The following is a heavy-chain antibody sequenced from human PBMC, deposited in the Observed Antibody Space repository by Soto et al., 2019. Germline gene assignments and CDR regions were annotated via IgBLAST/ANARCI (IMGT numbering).Heavy chain of an antibody. CDR2: IYYSGST. CDR3: ARFREASWFDP. CDR1: GGSITAYY. J-gene: IGHJ5*02. D-gene: IGHD3-10*01. V-gene: IGHV4-59*01. Sequence: SETLFLTCTVSGGSITAYYWIWIRQPPGKGLEWIGYIYYSGSTNYNPSLKSRVSISVDTSKNQFSLKLSSVTAADTAVYYCARFREASWFDPWGQGTLVTVSS.